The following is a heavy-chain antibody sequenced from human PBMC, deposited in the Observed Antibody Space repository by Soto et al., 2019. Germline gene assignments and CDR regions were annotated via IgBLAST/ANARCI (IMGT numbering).Heavy chain of an antibody. CDR1: GYTFTNFG. Sequence: ASVKVSCKTSGYTFTNFGISWVRQAPGQRLEWMGWINAGNGNTKYSQKFQGRVTITRDTSASTAYMELSSLRSEDTAVYYCARDRRWSRGYFDYWGQGTLVTVSS. CDR3: ARDRRWSRGYFDY. J-gene: IGHJ4*02. CDR2: INAGNGNT. D-gene: IGHD2-15*01. V-gene: IGHV1-3*01.